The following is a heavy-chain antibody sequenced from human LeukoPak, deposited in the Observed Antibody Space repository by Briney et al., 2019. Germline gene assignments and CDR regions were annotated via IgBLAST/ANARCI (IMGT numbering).Heavy chain of an antibody. CDR3: ARGIMITFGGVIVKWFDP. D-gene: IGHD3-16*02. J-gene: IGHJ5*02. CDR2: ISYDGSNK. Sequence: QTGGSLRLSCAASGFTFSSYGMYWVRQAPGKGLEWVAVISYDGSNKYYADSVKGRFTIARDNSKNTLYLQMNSLRAEDTAVYYCARGIMITFGGVIVKWFDPWGQGALVTVSS. V-gene: IGHV3-30*03. CDR1: GFTFSSYG.